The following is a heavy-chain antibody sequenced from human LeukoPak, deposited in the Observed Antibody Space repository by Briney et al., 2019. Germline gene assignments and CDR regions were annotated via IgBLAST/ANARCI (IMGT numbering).Heavy chain of an antibody. J-gene: IGHJ4*02. CDR3: GKSSGWIDS. Sequence: LSLTCTVSGGSISSSSYYWGWVRQAPGKGLEWLAIISLDGNYKYYADSVKGRFTISRDNSKNTVFVQMVSLRAEDTAVYFCGKSSGWIDSWGQGTLVTVSS. CDR2: ISLDGNYK. V-gene: IGHV3-30*18. D-gene: IGHD6-19*01. CDR1: GGSISSSSYY.